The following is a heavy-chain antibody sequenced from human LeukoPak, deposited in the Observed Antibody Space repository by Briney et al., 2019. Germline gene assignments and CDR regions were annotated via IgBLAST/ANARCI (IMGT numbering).Heavy chain of an antibody. J-gene: IGHJ6*04. Sequence: SVKVSCKASGGTFSSYAISWVRQAPGQGLEWMGGIVPIFGTANYAQKFQGRVTITADESTSTAYMELSSLRSEDTAVYYCARGVPGGATIHYYYGMDVWGKGTTVTVSS. CDR2: IVPIFGTA. D-gene: IGHD5-12*01. CDR3: ARGVPGGATIHYYYGMDV. V-gene: IGHV1-69*01. CDR1: GGTFSSYA.